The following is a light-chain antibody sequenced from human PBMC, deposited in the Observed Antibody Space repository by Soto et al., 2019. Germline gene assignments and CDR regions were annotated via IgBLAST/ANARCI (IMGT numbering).Light chain of an antibody. CDR3: QQTYSGPLT. CDR1: QSISNF. Sequence: DVQLTQSPSSLSASIGDRVTITFRAGQSISNFLNWYQQKPGKAPTVLIYAASTLQTGVPSRFSGFQSGTEFTLSISSLQPEDFATYYCQQTYSGPLTFGGGTKVDIK. J-gene: IGKJ4*01. CDR2: AAS. V-gene: IGKV1-39*01.